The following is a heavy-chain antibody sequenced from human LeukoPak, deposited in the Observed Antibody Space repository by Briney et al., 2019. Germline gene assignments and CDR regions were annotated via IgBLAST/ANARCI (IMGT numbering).Heavy chain of an antibody. J-gene: IGHJ4*02. D-gene: IGHD2-15*01. CDR1: GGSISSYY. V-gene: IGHV4-59*01. CDR3: ARGQKWSRD. Sequence: SETLSLTCTVSGGSISSYYWTWIRQPPGKGLEWIGYIYYSGSTNYNPSLKSRVTISVDTSKNQFSLKLNSVTAADTAVYYCARGQKWSRDWGQGTLVTVYS. CDR2: IYYSGST.